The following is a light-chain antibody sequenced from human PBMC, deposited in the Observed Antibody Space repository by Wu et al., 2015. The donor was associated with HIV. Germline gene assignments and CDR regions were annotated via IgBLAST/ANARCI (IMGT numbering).Light chain of an antibody. V-gene: IGKV3-20*01. CDR1: QSVNSKY. CDR2: SAS. CDR3: QQYDNSPYT. Sequence: EIVLTQSPGTLSLSPGERATLSRRASQSVNSKYFAWYQQKPGQAPRLLIYSASTRATGIPDRFSGSGSGTDFTLTITRLEPDDFAVYYCQQYDNSPYTFGQGTKLEIK. J-gene: IGKJ2*01.